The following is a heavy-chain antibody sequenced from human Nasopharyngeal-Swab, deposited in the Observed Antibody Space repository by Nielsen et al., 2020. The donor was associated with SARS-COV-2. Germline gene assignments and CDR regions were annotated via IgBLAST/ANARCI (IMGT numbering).Heavy chain of an antibody. J-gene: IGHJ3*02. V-gene: IGHV3-7*04. CDR3: ARESVVTGMDDAFDI. D-gene: IGHD2-21*02. CDR1: GFPFSNHY. Sequence: GGSLRLSCAASGFPFSNHYMTWVRQPPGKGLEWVANIRQDAREQFYVDSVKGRFTISRDNAKNSVFLQMNSLRSEDTAVYYCARESVVTGMDDAFDIWGRGTVVTVSS. CDR2: IRQDAREQ.